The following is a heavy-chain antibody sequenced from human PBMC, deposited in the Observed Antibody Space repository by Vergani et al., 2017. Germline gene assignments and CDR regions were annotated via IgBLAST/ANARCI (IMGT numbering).Heavy chain of an antibody. D-gene: IGHD6-19*01. CDR3: VTVARIAVAGTYFDY. CDR2: ISGSGGST. V-gene: IGHV3-23*04. J-gene: IGHJ4*02. CDR1: GFIFSSYA. Sequence: EVQMVESGGGLVKPGGSLRLSCAASGFIFSSYAMSWVRQAPGKGLEWVSGISGSGGSTYYADYVKGRFTISRDNSKNTLYLQMNSLRAEDTAVYYCVTVARIAVAGTYFDYWGQGTLVTVSS.